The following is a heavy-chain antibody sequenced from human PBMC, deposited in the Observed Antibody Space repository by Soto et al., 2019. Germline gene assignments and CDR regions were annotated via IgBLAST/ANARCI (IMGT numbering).Heavy chain of an antibody. CDR3: ARDQYPLWSGYYAAFDP. CDR1: GYTFTGYY. D-gene: IGHD3-3*01. CDR2: INPNSGGT. V-gene: IGHV1-2*02. Sequence: ASVKVSCKASGYTFTGYYMHWVRQAPGRGLEWMGWINPNSGGTNYAQKFQGRVTMTRDTSISTAYMELSRLRSDDTAVYYCARDQYPLWSGYYAAFDPWGQGTLVTVSS. J-gene: IGHJ5*02.